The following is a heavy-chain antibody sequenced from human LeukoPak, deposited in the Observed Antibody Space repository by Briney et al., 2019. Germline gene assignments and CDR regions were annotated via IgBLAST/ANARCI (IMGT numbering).Heavy chain of an antibody. Sequence: ASVKVSCKASGGTFSSYAISWVRQAPGQGLEWMGGIIPIFGTANYAQEFQGRVTMTRDTSTSTVYMELSSLRSEDTAVYYCARAGDYGDSGFGMDVWGQGTTVTVSS. CDR1: GGTFSSYA. J-gene: IGHJ6*02. V-gene: IGHV1-69*05. CDR3: ARAGDYGDSGFGMDV. D-gene: IGHD4-17*01. CDR2: IIPIFGTA.